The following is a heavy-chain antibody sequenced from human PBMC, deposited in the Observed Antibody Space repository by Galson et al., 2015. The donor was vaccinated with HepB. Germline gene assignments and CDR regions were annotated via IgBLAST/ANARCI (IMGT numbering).Heavy chain of an antibody. CDR2: ISYDGSNK. V-gene: IGHV3-30*18. J-gene: IGHJ4*02. CDR3: AKDLGYSSGWYAGY. D-gene: IGHD6-19*01. CDR1: GFTFSSYG. Sequence: SLRLSCAASGFTFSSYGMHWVRQAPGKGLEWVAVISYDGSNKYYADSVKGRFTISRDNSKNTLYLQMNSLRAEDTAVYYCAKDLGYSSGWYAGYWGQGTLVTVSS.